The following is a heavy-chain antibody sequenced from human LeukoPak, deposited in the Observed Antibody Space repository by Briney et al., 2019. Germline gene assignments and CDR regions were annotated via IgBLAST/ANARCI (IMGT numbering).Heavy chain of an antibody. CDR1: GGHIITSGHY. J-gene: IGHJ5*02. V-gene: IGHV4-39*07. Sequence: SETLSLTCTVSGGHIITSGHYWGWIRQPPGKGLEWIGSVYYTGVTSTNPFFRSRMSISVDTSKNQFSLNLTSVTAADAAVHYCARERSSSGGHNWFDPWGQGTLVTVSS. D-gene: IGHD4-23*01. CDR2: VYYTGVT. CDR3: ARERSSSGGHNWFDP.